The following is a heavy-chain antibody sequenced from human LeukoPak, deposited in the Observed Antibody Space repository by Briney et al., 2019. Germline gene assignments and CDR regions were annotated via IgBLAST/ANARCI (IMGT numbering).Heavy chain of an antibody. Sequence: GGSLRLSCAASGFTFSSYAMSWVRQAPGKGLEWVSTISGSGGSTYYVDSVRGRFTISRDNSKNTLYLQMNSLRAEDTAVYYCATSARLPREAFDIWGQGTMVTVSS. J-gene: IGHJ3*02. CDR1: GFTFSSYA. CDR3: ATSARLPREAFDI. CDR2: ISGSGGST. D-gene: IGHD4-11*01. V-gene: IGHV3-23*01.